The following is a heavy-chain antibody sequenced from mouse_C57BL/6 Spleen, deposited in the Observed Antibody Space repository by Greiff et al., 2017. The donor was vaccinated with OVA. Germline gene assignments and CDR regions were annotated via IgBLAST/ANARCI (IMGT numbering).Heavy chain of an antibody. Sequence: QVQLQQSGAELVKPGASVKLSCKASGYTFTSYWMQWVKQRPGQGLEWIGEIDPSDSYTNYNQKFKGKATLTVDTSSSTAYMQLSSLTSEDSAFYYGARKRGGGTDYWGQGTTLTVSS. V-gene: IGHV1-50*01. CDR1: GYTFTSYW. J-gene: IGHJ2*01. CDR3: ARKRGGGTDY. D-gene: IGHD4-1*01. CDR2: IDPSDSYT.